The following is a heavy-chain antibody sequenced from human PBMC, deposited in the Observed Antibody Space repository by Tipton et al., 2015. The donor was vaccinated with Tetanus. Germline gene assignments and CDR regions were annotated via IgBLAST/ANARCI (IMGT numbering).Heavy chain of an antibody. J-gene: IGHJ4*02. Sequence: LVKPTQTLSLTCTVSGGSITSGGYYWSWIRQHPGKGLEWIGDIYYSGSTYYNPSLKSRVTISVDTSKNQFSLKLNSVTAAVPAVYYCARDQAGVARGWNSFDYWGQGTRVTVSS. CDR3: ARDQAGVARGWNSFDY. CDR2: IYYSGST. CDR1: GGSITSGGYY. D-gene: IGHD2-15*01. V-gene: IGHV4-31*03.